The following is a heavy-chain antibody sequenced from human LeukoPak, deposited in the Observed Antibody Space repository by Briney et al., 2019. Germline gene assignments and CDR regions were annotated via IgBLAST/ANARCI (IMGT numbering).Heavy chain of an antibody. CDR2: ISNSGSTR. Sequence: GGSLRLSCAASGFTFSDYYMSWIRQAPGKGLEWVSYISNSGSTRYYADSVKGRFTISGDNAKNSLYLQMNSLRAEDTAVYYCARLYSSGWRYFDYWGQGTLVTVSS. J-gene: IGHJ4*02. D-gene: IGHD6-19*01. CDR3: ARLYSSGWRYFDY. V-gene: IGHV3-11*04. CDR1: GFTFSDYY.